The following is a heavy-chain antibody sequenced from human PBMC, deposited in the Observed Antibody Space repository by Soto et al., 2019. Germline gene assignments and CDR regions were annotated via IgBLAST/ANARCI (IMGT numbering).Heavy chain of an antibody. CDR3: AKDRGGGWVIDY. Sequence: EVLLLQSGGGLAQPGESLTLSCVTSGFILSRHAMSWVRQAAGKGLDWVSVIGYRTTDTYYADSVKGRFTISRDESKNTVYLQMNNLRVEDTAVYYCAKDRGGGWVIDYWGQGTLVTVSS. J-gene: IGHJ4*02. CDR2: IGYRTTDT. V-gene: IGHV3-23*01. CDR1: GFILSRHA. D-gene: IGHD6-19*01.